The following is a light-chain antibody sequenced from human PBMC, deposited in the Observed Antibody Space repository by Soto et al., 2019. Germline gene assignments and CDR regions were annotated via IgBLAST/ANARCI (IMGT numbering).Light chain of an antibody. V-gene: IGKV3-11*01. CDR2: DAS. CDR1: QSVSSY. Sequence: EIVLTQSPATLSLSPGERATLSCRASQSVSSYLAWYQQKPGQGPRLLIYDASTRATGIPARFSGSGSGTDFTLTISSLEPEDFALYYCQQRSEWTTFGPGTRLEI. CDR3: QQRSEWTT. J-gene: IGKJ5*01.